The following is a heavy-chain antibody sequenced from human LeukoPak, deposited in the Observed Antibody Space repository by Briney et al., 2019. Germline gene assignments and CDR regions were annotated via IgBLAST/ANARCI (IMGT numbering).Heavy chain of an antibody. CDR3: AKGVAGTVFNWFDP. CDR2: ISWNSGSI. J-gene: IGHJ5*02. Sequence: GGSLRLSCAASGFTFDDYAMHWVRQAPGKGLEWVSGISWNSGSIGYADSVKGRFTISRDNAKNSLYLQMNSLRAEDTALYYCAKGVAGTVFNWFDPWGQGTLVTVSS. D-gene: IGHD6-19*01. V-gene: IGHV3-9*01. CDR1: GFTFDDYA.